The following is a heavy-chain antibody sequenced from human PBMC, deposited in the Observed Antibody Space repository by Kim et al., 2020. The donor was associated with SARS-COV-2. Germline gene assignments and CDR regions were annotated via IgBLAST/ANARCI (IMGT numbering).Heavy chain of an antibody. V-gene: IGHV4-38-2*02. Sequence: SETLSLTCTVSGYSISSGYYWGWIRQPPGKGLEWIGSIYHSGSTYYNPSLKSRVTISVDTSKNQFSLKLSSVTAADTAVYYCARVFPSRGYSYGYPLGYWGQGTLVTVSS. D-gene: IGHD5-18*01. CDR1: GYSISSGYY. J-gene: IGHJ4*02. CDR3: ARVFPSRGYSYGYPLGY. CDR2: IYHSGST.